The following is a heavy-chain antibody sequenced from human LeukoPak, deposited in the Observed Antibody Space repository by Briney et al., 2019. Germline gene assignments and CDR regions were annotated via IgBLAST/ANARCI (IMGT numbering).Heavy chain of an antibody. Sequence: SETLSLTCTVSGGSISSYYWSWIRQPPGKGLERIGYIYYSGSTNYNPSLKSRVTISVDTSKNQFSLKLSSVTAADTAVYYCARQGGIVPGGSIPFDIWGQGTMVTVSS. D-gene: IGHD2-15*01. J-gene: IGHJ3*02. CDR2: IYYSGST. CDR3: ARQGGIVPGGSIPFDI. V-gene: IGHV4-59*08. CDR1: GGSISSYY.